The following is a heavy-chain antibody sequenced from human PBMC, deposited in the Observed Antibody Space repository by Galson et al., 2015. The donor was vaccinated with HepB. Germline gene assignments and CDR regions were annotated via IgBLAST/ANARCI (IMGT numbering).Heavy chain of an antibody. J-gene: IGHJ5*02. CDR3: AKGSGYCGGGSCLNWFDP. V-gene: IGHV3-23*01. CDR2: ISYSGSST. CDR1: GFSFSNYA. D-gene: IGHD2-15*01. Sequence: SLRLSCAASGFSFSNYAISWVRQAPGKGLEWVSVISYSGSSTYYADSVKGRFTISRDNSKNTLYLQMNRLRAEDTAIYYCAKGSGYCGGGSCLNWFDPWGQGTLVIVFS.